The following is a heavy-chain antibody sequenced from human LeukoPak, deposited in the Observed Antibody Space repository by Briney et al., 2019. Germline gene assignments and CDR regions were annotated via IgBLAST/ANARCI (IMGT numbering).Heavy chain of an antibody. D-gene: IGHD6-13*01. CDR2: IYTSGST. J-gene: IGHJ6*03. CDR1: GGSISSGSYY. Sequence: SETLSLTCTVSGGSISSGSYYWSWIRQPAGKGLEWIGRIYTSGSTNYNPSLKSRVTISVDTSKNQFSLKLSSVTAADTAVYYCARGGRAAAGPDYYMDVWGKGTTVTISS. CDR3: ARGGRAAAGPDYYMDV. V-gene: IGHV4-61*02.